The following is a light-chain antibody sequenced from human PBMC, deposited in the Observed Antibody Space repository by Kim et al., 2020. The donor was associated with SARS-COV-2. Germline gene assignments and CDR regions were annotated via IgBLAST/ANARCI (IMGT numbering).Light chain of an antibody. J-gene: IGLJ2*01. V-gene: IGLV2-14*04. CDR2: DVN. Sequence: GQSITISCTGTNGDIGTYNHVSWYQQSPGKAPRLIIYDVNQRPSGVSPRFAGSKSGYTASLAISGLQTGDEADYYGSSYTGSRTFVFGGGTQLTVL. CDR1: NGDIGTYNH. CDR3: SSYTGSRTFV.